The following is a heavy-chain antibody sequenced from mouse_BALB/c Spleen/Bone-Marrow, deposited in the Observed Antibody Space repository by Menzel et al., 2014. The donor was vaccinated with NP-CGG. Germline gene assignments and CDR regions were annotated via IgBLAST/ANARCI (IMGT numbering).Heavy chain of an antibody. CDR1: GFTFSDFY. Sequence: EVMLVESGGGLVQPGDSLRLSCATSGFTFSDFYMEWVRQPPGKRLEWIAASRNKAKYYTTEYSASVKGRFIVSRDTSQSVLYLQMHALRAEDTAIYYCARDVGYGNYFVYWGQGTLVTVSA. CDR3: ARDVGYGNYFVY. D-gene: IGHD2-10*02. V-gene: IGHV7-1*02. CDR2: SRNKAKYYTT. J-gene: IGHJ3*01.